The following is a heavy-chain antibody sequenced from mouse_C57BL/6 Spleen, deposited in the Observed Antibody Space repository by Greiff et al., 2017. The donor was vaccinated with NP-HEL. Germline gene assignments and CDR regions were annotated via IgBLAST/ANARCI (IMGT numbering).Heavy chain of an antibody. V-gene: IGHV1-78*01. D-gene: IGHD2-2*01. CDR3: ARVWLRRNYAMDY. Sequence: VQLQEPDAELVKPGASVKISCKVSGYTFTDHTIHWMKQRPEQGLEWIGYIYPRDGSTKYNEKFKGKATLTADKSSSTAYMQFNSLTSEDSAVYFCARVWLRRNYAMDYWGQGTSVTVSS. CDR1: GYTFTDHT. J-gene: IGHJ4*01. CDR2: IYPRDGST.